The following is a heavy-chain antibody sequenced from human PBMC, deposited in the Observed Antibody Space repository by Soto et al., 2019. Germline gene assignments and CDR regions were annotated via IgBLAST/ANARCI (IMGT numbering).Heavy chain of an antibody. D-gene: IGHD4-17*01. CDR1: GFSLSTSGVG. J-gene: IGHJ4*02. Sequence: QITLKESGPTLVKPTQTLTLTCTFSGFSLSTSGVGVGWIRQPPGKALEWLALIYWDDDKRYSPSLKSRLTITNDTSKNQVVLTMTNMDPVDTATYYCARRRSGERFDYWGQGTLVTVSS. V-gene: IGHV2-5*02. CDR3: ARRRSGERFDY. CDR2: IYWDDDK.